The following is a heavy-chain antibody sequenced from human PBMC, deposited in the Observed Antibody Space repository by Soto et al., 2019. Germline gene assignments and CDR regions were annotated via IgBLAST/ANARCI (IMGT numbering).Heavy chain of an antibody. D-gene: IGHD3-9*01. J-gene: IGHJ5*01. Sequence: GGSLRLSCAASGFTFDDYAMHWVRQAPGKGLEWVSGISWNSGSIGYADSVKGRFTISRDNATNSLYLQMNSLRAEDTALYYCAKIPWPLRYFDWYDSWGQGTLVTVSS. CDR1: GFTFDDYA. CDR3: AKIPWPLRYFDWYDS. V-gene: IGHV3-9*01. CDR2: ISWNSGSI.